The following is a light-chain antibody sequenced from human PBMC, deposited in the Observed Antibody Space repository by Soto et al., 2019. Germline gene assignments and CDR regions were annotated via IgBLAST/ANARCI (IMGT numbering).Light chain of an antibody. Sequence: DIPMTQSPSSVSASVGDRVTITCRASQVIGTWLAWYQQRPGRAPKLLIFAASSLQSGVPSRFSGSGSGTDFTLTISSLQPEDFATYYCQQANNFPLTFGGGTKVEIK. CDR2: AAS. J-gene: IGKJ4*01. V-gene: IGKV1-12*01. CDR3: QQANNFPLT. CDR1: QVIGTW.